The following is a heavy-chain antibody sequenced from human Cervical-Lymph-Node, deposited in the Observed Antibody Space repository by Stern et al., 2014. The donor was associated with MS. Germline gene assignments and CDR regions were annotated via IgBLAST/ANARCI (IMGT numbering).Heavy chain of an antibody. V-gene: IGHV4-39*01. D-gene: IGHD6-13*01. CDR2: IYYHGST. J-gene: IGHJ4*02. CDR1: GDSVSSSSYY. Sequence: QVQLQESGPGLVKPSETLSLTCTVSGDSVSSSSYYWGYIRQPPGKGLEWVATIYYHGSTYYNPSLKGRVTISLDTSKNQFSLRLTSVTAADTALYYCASSSSWYRFDYWGLGTLVTVSS. CDR3: ASSSSWYRFDY.